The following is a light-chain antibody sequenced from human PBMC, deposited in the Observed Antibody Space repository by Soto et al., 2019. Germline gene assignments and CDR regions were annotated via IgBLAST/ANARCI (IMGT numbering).Light chain of an antibody. CDR2: YDS. J-gene: IGLJ1*01. V-gene: IGLV3-21*04. Sequence: SYELTQPPSVSVAPGKTARITCGGNNIGSKSVDWYQQKPGQAPVLVIYYDSDRPSGIPERFSGSNSGNTATLTISRVEAGDEADNYCQVWDSSSDLYVFGTGTKVTVL. CDR1: NIGSKS. CDR3: QVWDSSSDLYV.